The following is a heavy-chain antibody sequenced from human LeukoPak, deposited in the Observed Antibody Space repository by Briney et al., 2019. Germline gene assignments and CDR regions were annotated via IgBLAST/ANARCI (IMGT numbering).Heavy chain of an antibody. D-gene: IGHD1-1*01. CDR2: IYHSGNT. V-gene: IGHV4-38-2*02. CDR3: ARIVQITGTIPH. Sequence: SETLSLTCSVSGFSISGGYYWGWIRQPPGKGLEWLGAIYHSGNTDYNPSLKSRVPISVDPANNKFFLRLGSVTAADTAVYYCARIVQITGTIPHWGQGTLVTVSS. CDR1: GFSISGGYY. J-gene: IGHJ4*02.